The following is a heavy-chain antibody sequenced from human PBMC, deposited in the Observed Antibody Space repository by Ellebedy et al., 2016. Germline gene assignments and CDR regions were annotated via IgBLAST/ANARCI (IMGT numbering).Heavy chain of an antibody. CDR1: GFTFSTYA. CDR2: ITGGSGAT. J-gene: IGHJ6*03. V-gene: IGHV3-23*01. D-gene: IGHD5-12*01. CDR3: AKGATTKLGYYYYMDV. Sequence: GESLKISXATSGFTFSTYAMNWVRQAPGRGLEWVSTITGGSGATSYADSVRGRFTISRDKSKSTVHLQMNSLRADDTAVYYCAKGATTKLGYYYYMDVWGKGTTVTVSS.